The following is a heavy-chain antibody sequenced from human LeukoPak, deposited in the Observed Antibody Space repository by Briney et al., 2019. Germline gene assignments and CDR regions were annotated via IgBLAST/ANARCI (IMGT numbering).Heavy chain of an antibody. Sequence: GGSQRLSCAASGFTFSIAWMSWVRQAPGKGLEWVANIKQDGSEKYYVDSVKGRFTISRDNAKNSLYLQMNSLRAEDTAVYYCARHSYSLASWGQGTLVTVSS. CDR1: GFTFSIAW. D-gene: IGHD4-11*01. V-gene: IGHV3-7*02. J-gene: IGHJ4*02. CDR2: IKQDGSEK. CDR3: ARHSYSLAS.